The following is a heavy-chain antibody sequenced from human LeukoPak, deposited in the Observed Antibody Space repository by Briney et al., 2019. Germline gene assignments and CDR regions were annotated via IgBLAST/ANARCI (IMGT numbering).Heavy chain of an antibody. CDR1: GGSISSGGYY. J-gene: IGHJ6*02. CDR3: ARGPGYFYDSSGNPAYYYGMDV. Sequence: SETLSLTCTVSGGSISSGGYYWSWIRQYPGKGLEWIGYIYYSGSSYYNPSLKSRVTISVDTSKNQFSLKLSSVTAADTAVYYCARGPGYFYDSSGNPAYYYGMDVWGQGTTVTVSS. D-gene: IGHD3-22*01. V-gene: IGHV4-31*03. CDR2: IYYSGSS.